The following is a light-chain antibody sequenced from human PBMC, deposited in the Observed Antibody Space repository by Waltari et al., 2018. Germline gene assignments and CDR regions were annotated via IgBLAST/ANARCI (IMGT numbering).Light chain of an antibody. J-gene: IGKJ2*01. CDR2: WAS. CDR1: QSLLYNSNNKNY. Sequence: DIVMTQSPDSLDVSLGERATINCKSSQSLLYNSNNKNYLAWYQLKPGQPPRLLIYWASTRESGVPDRFSGSGSGTDFTLTISSLQAEDVAVYYCQQYYSIPYTFGQGTKLEIK. CDR3: QQYYSIPYT. V-gene: IGKV4-1*01.